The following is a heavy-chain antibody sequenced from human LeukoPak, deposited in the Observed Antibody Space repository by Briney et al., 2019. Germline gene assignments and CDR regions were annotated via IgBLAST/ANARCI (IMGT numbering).Heavy chain of an antibody. CDR3: AKGIAETQTADDAFDI. J-gene: IGHJ3*02. Sequence: GGSLKLSCAASGFTFSSYSMNWVRQAPGKGLEWVSSISSSSSYIYYADSVKGRFTISRDNAKNTLYLQMNSLRAEDTAVYYCAKGIAETQTADDAFDIWGQGTMVTVSS. V-gene: IGHV3-21*01. CDR1: GFTFSSYS. CDR2: ISSSSSYI. D-gene: IGHD6-13*01.